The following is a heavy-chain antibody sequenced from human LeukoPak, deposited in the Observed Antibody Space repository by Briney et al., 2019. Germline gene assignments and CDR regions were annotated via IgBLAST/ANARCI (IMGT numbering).Heavy chain of an antibody. CDR3: ARVKYCTNAVCINFDL. Sequence: ASVKVSCKASGYTFTGPYIHWMRQAPGQGLEWMGWINPNSGGTKYAQKFQGRVTLTRDTSTSTVYMELSGLRADDTAAYYCARVKYCTNAVCINFDLWGQGTLVTVSS. CDR2: INPNSGGT. D-gene: IGHD2-8*01. V-gene: IGHV1-2*02. J-gene: IGHJ4*02. CDR1: GYTFTGPY.